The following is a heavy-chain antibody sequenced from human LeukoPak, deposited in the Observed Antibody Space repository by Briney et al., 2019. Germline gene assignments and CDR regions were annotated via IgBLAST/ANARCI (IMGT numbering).Heavy chain of an antibody. Sequence: GGSLRLSCAASGLTFSSYAMHCVRQAPGKELVGVADISYDGSNKFYAESAKGRFTISRDKSKNTLYRQMNRLRAEDTAVYYCARGLLNKVYGDFPNWCDPGGRETLLSVPS. CDR1: GLTFSSYA. J-gene: IGHJ5*02. D-gene: IGHD4-17*01. CDR3: ARGLLNKVYGDFPNWCDP. CDR2: ISYDGSNK. V-gene: IGHV3-30*04.